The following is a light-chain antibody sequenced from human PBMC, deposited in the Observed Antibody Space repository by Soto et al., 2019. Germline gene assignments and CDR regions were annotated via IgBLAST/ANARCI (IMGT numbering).Light chain of an antibody. CDR3: QQYDSYSLT. J-gene: IGKJ4*01. CDR2: DVS. CDR1: QSINNL. V-gene: IGKV1-5*01. Sequence: DVQMTQSPSTLSASVGARVTITCRASQSINNLLAWYQQKPGKAPKFLIYDVSTLESGVPSRFSGSGSGTELTITISSLQPEDFETYYGQQYDSYSLTFGGGTKVDIK.